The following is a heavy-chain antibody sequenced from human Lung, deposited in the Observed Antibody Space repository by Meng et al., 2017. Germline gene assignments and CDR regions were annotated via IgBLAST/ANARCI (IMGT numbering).Heavy chain of an antibody. Sequence: QVQLQKWGESLLKPSETLSLTCVVSGGSFSDYYWSWIRQPPGKGLEWIGEINHSGSTNYNPSLESRATISVDTSQNNLSLKLSSVTAADSAVYYCARGPTTMAHDFDYWGQGTLVTVSS. D-gene: IGHD4-11*01. CDR1: GGSFSDYY. CDR2: INHSGST. V-gene: IGHV4-34*01. CDR3: ARGPTTMAHDFDY. J-gene: IGHJ4*02.